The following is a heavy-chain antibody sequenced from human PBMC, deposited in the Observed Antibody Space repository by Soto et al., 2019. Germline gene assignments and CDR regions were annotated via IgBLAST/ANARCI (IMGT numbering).Heavy chain of an antibody. J-gene: IGHJ5*02. CDR3: ARTQAIGETLGDWFDP. D-gene: IGHD3-10*01. V-gene: IGHV1-3*01. CDR1: GYTFIFYA. CDR2: INAGNGDT. Sequence: VQLVQSGAEVKKPGASVMVSCKASGYTFIFYAIPWVRQAPGQRLEWMGWINAGNGDTKLSQKFQGRVTITRDTSASTAYMELSSLRSEDTAVYYCARTQAIGETLGDWFDPWGQGTLVTVSS.